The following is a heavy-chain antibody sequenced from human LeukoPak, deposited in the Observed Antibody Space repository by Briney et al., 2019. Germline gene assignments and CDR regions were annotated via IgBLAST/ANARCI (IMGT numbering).Heavy chain of an antibody. CDR1: GGSISSYY. J-gene: IGHJ6*03. V-gene: IGHV4-59*01. Sequence: PSETLSLTCAVSGGSISSYYWSWIRQPPGKGLEWIGYIYYSGSTNYNPSLKSRVTISVDTSKNQFSLKRSSVTAADTAVYYCARVPVVTARNYYYYYMDVWGKGTTVTVSS. CDR3: ARVPVVTARNYYYYYMDV. CDR2: IYYSGST. D-gene: IGHD2-21*02.